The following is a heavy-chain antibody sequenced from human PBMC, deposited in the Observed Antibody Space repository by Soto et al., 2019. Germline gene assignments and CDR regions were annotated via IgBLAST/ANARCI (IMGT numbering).Heavy chain of an antibody. J-gene: IGHJ4*02. D-gene: IGHD3-10*01. CDR2: ISSSSSYI. CDR3: ARVGTYYGSGSPYYSDY. Sequence: GVSVRLSCAASGFSFRSYYMNWVRQAPWKGLEWVSSISSSSSYINYADSVKGRFTISRDNAKNSLYLQMNSLRAEDTAVYYCARVGTYYGSGSPYYSDYWGQGTLVTVSS. V-gene: IGHV3-21*06. CDR1: GFSFRSYY.